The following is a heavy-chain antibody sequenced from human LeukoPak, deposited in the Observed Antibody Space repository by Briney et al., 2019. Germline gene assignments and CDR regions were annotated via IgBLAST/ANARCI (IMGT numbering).Heavy chain of an antibody. CDR2: ISGTGGST. D-gene: IGHD3-22*01. CDR1: GFTFSTYA. CDR3: AKLQGAWRLYYESSGSYYFDS. J-gene: IGHJ4*02. V-gene: IGHV3-23*01. Sequence: GGSLTLPCAVSGFTFSTYAMAWVRQAPGKGLQWVSLISGTGGSTYDADSVKGRFTISRDNSKNTLYLQMNSLRAEDTAVYYCAKLQGAWRLYYESSGSYYFDSWGQGTLVTVSS.